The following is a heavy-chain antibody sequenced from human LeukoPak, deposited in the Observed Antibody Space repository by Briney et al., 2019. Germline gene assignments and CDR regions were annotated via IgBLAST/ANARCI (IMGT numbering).Heavy chain of an antibody. CDR1: GFTFSDYY. D-gene: IGHD6-13*01. CDR3: ARVAADGPDY. V-gene: IGHV3-11*01. J-gene: IGHJ4*02. Sequence: GGSLRPSCAASGFTFSDYYMSWIRQAPGKGLEWVSYISSSGSTIYYADSVKGRFTISRDNAEKSLYLQMNSLRAEDTAVYYCARVAADGPDYWGQGTLVTVSS. CDR2: ISSSGSTI.